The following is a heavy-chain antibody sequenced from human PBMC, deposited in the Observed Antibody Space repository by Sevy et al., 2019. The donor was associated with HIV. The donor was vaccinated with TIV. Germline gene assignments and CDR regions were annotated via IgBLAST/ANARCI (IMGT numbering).Heavy chain of an antibody. CDR1: GGSFSGYY. V-gene: IGHV4-34*01. D-gene: IGHD2-2*01. CDR3: ARHCSSSSCSHAFDI. Sequence: SETLSLTCAVYGGSFSGYYWSWIRQPPGKGLEWIGEINHSGSTNYNPSLKSRVTISVDTPKNQLSLKLKSVTAADTAVYYCARHCSSSSCSHAFDIWGQGTMVTVSS. CDR2: INHSGST. J-gene: IGHJ3*02.